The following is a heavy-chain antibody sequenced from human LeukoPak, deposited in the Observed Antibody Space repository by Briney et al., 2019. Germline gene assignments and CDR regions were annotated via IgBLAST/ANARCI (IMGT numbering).Heavy chain of an antibody. CDR2: IYHSGST. CDR3: ARRIFGGYDVAAYYYYGMDV. D-gene: IGHD5-12*01. J-gene: IGHJ6*04. Sequence: SETLSLTCAVSGGSISSSNWWSWVRQPPGKGLEWIGEIYHSGSTNYNPSLKSRVTISVDKSKNQFSLKLSSVTAADTAVYYCARRIFGGYDVAAYYYYGMDVWGKGTTVTVPS. V-gene: IGHV4-4*02. CDR1: GGSISSSNW.